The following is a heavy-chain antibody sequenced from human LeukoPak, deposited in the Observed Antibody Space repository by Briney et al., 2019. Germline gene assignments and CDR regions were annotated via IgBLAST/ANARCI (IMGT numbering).Heavy chain of an antibody. CDR2: ISAYNGNT. J-gene: IGHJ3*02. Sequence: ASAKVSCKASGYTFTSYGISWVRQAPGQGLEWMGWISAYNGNTNYAQKLQGRVTMTTDTSTSTAYMELRSLRSDDTAVYYCARDPPDYGGNSGGNDAFDIWGQGTMVTVSS. D-gene: IGHD4-23*01. CDR3: ARDPPDYGGNSGGNDAFDI. CDR1: GYTFTSYG. V-gene: IGHV1-18*01.